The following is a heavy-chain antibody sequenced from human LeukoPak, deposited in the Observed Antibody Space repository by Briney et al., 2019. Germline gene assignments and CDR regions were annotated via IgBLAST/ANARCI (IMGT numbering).Heavy chain of an antibody. V-gene: IGHV3-9*01. J-gene: IGHJ4*02. D-gene: IGHD3-10*01. CDR3: AKDYYGSGSLYHYFDY. CDR1: GFTFSSYS. CDR2: ISWNSGSI. Sequence: GGSLRLSCAASGFTFSSYSMNWVRQAPGKGLEWVSGISWNSGSIGYADSVKGRFTISRDNAKNSLYLQMNSLRAEDTALYYCAKDYYGSGSLYHYFDYWGQGTPVTVSS.